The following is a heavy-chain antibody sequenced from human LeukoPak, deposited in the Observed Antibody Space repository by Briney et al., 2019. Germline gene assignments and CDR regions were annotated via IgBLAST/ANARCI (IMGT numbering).Heavy chain of an antibody. CDR3: ARDHIITVAAFDS. D-gene: IGHD6-19*01. CDR1: GFTFSSYN. Sequence: GGSLRLSCAASGFTFSSYNMHWVRQAPGKGLEWVSYISSRSSTIYYADSVKGRFTVSRDNARNSLSLQMNSLRADDTAVYYCARDHIITVAAFDSWGQGTLVSVSS. J-gene: IGHJ4*02. CDR2: ISSRSSTI. V-gene: IGHV3-48*04.